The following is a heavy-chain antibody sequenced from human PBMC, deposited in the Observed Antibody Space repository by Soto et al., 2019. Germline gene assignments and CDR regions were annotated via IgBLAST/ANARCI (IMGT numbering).Heavy chain of an antibody. V-gene: IGHV4-34*01. D-gene: IGHD6-25*01. CDR1: GGSFSGYY. Sequence: QVQLQQWGAGLLKPSETLSLTCAVYGGSFSGYYWSWIRQPPGKGLEWIGEINHSGSTNYNPSLKSRVTISVDTSKNQFSLKLSSVTAADTAVYYCARDSHLAPANCWGQGTLVTVSS. J-gene: IGHJ4*02. CDR2: INHSGST. CDR3: ARDSHLAPANC.